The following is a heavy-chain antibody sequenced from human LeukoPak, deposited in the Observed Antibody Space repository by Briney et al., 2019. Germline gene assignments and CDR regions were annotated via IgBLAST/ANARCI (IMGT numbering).Heavy chain of an antibody. CDR2: ISSSSSTI. CDR3: AKLEAYYYDSSGYTVDY. D-gene: IGHD3-22*01. CDR1: GFTFSSYS. J-gene: IGHJ4*02. Sequence: GGSLRLSCAASGFTFSSYSMNWVRQAPGKGLEWVSYISSSSSTIYYADSVKGRFTISRDNAKNSLYLQMNSLRAEDTAVYYCAKLEAYYYDSSGYTVDYWGQGTLVTVSS. V-gene: IGHV3-48*01.